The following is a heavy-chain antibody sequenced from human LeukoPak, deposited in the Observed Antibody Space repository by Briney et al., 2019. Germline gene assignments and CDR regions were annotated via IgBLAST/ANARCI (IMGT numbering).Heavy chain of an antibody. Sequence: ASVRVSRKASGYTFTGYYMHWVRQAPGQGLEWMGWINPNSGGTNYAQKFQGRVTMTRDTSISTAYMELSRLRSDDTAVYYCARMYYDILTGYPPRDAFDIWGQGTMVTVSS. CDR2: INPNSGGT. D-gene: IGHD3-9*01. CDR3: ARMYYDILTGYPPRDAFDI. J-gene: IGHJ3*02. CDR1: GYTFTGYY. V-gene: IGHV1-2*02.